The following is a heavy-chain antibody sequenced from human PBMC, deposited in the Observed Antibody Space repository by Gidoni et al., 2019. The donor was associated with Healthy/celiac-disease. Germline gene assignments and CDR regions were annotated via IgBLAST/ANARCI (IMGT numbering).Heavy chain of an antibody. V-gene: IGHV3-23*01. J-gene: IGHJ3*02. CDR2: ISGSGGST. CDR1: GFTFSSYA. D-gene: IGHD3-10*01. Sequence: EVKLLESGGGLVQPGGSLRLSCAASGFTFSSYAMSWVRQAPGKGLGWFSVISGSGGSTYYADSVKGRFTISRDNTKNTLYLQMNSLRAEDTAVYYCAKPYYYGSGSYYSAFDIWGQGTMVTVSS. CDR3: AKPYYYGSGSYYSAFDI.